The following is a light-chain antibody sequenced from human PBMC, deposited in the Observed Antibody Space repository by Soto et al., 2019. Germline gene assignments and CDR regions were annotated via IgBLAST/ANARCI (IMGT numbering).Light chain of an antibody. Sequence: DIQMTQSPSSLSASVGDRVTITCRASQSISSYLHCYQQKPGKAPKLLIYAASSLQSGVPSRFIGSGSGKDYTLAISSLQPEDFATYYRRQSYSTPWTCGRWTKVEIK. J-gene: IGKJ1*01. CDR1: QSISSY. CDR2: AAS. CDR3: RQSYSTPWT. V-gene: IGKV1-39*01.